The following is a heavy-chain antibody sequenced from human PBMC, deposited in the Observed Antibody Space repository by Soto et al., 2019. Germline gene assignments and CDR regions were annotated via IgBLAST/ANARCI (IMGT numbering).Heavy chain of an antibody. CDR3: ARSLGHFSGGRWYSNWDDAFDI. Sequence: QLQLQESGPGLVKPSETLSLTCTVSGGSISSRSYYWDWIRQPPGKGLEWIGNIHYSGSTYYNPSLKRRVTISADTSKNQFSLKLNSVTAADTAVYYCARSLGHFSGGRWYSNWDDAFDIWGQGTMVTVSS. D-gene: IGHD2-15*01. J-gene: IGHJ3*02. CDR2: IHYSGST. CDR1: GGSISSRSYY. V-gene: IGHV4-39*01.